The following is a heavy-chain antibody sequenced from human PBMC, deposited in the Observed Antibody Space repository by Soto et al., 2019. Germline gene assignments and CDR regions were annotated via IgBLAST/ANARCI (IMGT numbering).Heavy chain of an antibody. J-gene: IGHJ4*02. Sequence: APGKGLEWVAVIWYDGSNKYYADSVKGRFTISRDNSKNTLYLQMNSLRAEDTAVYYCARAGMDYDYVWGSYRYIPYFDYWGQGTLVTVSS. CDR2: IWYDGSNK. V-gene: IGHV3-33*01. CDR3: ARAGMDYDYVWGSYRYIPYFDY. D-gene: IGHD3-16*02.